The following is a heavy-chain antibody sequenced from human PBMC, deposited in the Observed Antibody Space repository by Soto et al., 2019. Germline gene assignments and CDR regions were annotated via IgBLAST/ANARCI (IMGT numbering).Heavy chain of an antibody. CDR1: EFTFSPYA. CDR3: AREIFTSPLPDRGMDV. V-gene: IGHV3-30-3*01. CDR2: ISYDGNNQ. J-gene: IGHJ6*02. D-gene: IGHD2-2*01. Sequence: QVQLVESGGGVVQPGRSLRLSCAASEFTFSPYAMHWVRQAPGKGLEWVAVISYDGNNQYNADSVKGRFTISRDTAKNTLYLEMNSLRTEDTAIYFCAREIFTSPLPDRGMDVWGQGTTVIVSS.